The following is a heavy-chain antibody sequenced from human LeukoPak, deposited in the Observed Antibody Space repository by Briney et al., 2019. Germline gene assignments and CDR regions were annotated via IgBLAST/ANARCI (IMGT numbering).Heavy chain of an antibody. J-gene: IGHJ4*02. Sequence: SSETLSLTCAVYGGTFSGYFWTWIRQPPGKGLEWIGEINHSGKTYYNPSLKSRVTLSVDTSTKQFSLKLSSVTAADTAVYYCARILTTVTTEGDYWGQGTLVTVSP. CDR2: INHSGKT. D-gene: IGHD4-17*01. V-gene: IGHV4-34*01. CDR3: ARILTTVTTEGDY. CDR1: GGTFSGYF.